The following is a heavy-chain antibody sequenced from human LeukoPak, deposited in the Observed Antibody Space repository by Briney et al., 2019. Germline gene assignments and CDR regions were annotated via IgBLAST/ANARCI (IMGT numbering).Heavy chain of an antibody. CDR2: INQDGSEK. V-gene: IGHV3-7*01. Sequence: GGSLRLSCAASGFTFTTYWMTWVRQAPGKGLEWVANINQDGSEKYFVDSVKGRFTISRDNAKKSLYLQMNSLRVEDTAVYYCARDPYSGNYGNDYYYYMDVWGKGTTVTISS. CDR3: ARDPYSGNYGNDYYYYMDV. D-gene: IGHD1-26*01. J-gene: IGHJ6*03. CDR1: GFTFTTYW.